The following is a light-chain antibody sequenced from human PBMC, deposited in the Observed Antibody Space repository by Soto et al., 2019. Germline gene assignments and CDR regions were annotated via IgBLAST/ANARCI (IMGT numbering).Light chain of an antibody. CDR3: QQYSSAPPLT. Sequence: EIVLTQSPGTLSLSPGERATLSCRASQSVSSSSLAWYQQKPGQAPRLLIYGASSRATGIPDRFSGSGSGKDFTLTISRLEPEDLAVYYCQQYSSAPPLTFGGGTKVEIK. CDR1: QSVSSSS. CDR2: GAS. V-gene: IGKV3-20*01. J-gene: IGKJ4*01.